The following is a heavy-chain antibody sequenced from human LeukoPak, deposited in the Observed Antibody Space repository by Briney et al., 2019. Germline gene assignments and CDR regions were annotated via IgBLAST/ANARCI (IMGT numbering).Heavy chain of an antibody. J-gene: IGHJ3*02. Sequence: PGAAPVTCFHCAGSIFTSYWIRLGPPLPGEGLGWMGRNDPSGSYTNYSPSFQGHVTISADKSINPSYLEWSSLKAWDTAMYCCARRTMVRGAYDAFDIWGEGRMVTVCS. D-gene: IGHD3-10*01. V-gene: IGHV5-10-1*01. CDR3: ARRTMVRGAYDAFDI. CDR2: NDPSGSYT. CDR1: GSIFTSYW.